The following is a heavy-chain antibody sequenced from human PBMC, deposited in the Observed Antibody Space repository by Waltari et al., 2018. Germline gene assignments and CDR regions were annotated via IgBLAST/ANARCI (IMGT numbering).Heavy chain of an antibody. Sequence: QVQLQESGPGLVKPSQTLSLTCTVSGGSISSGSYYWSWIRQPAGKGLEWIGRIYTSGSTNYNPSLKSRVTISVDTSKNQFSLKLSSVTAADTAVYYCAREPFGYSYGWGSFDYWGQGTLVTVSS. CDR3: AREPFGYSYGWGSFDY. D-gene: IGHD5-18*01. CDR2: IYTSGST. CDR1: GGSISSGSYY. J-gene: IGHJ4*02. V-gene: IGHV4-61*02.